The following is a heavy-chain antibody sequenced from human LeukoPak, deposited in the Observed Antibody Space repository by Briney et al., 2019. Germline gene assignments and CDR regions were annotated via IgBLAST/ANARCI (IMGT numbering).Heavy chain of an antibody. Sequence: PSETLSLTCTVSGGSISSYYWTWIRQPPGKGLEWIGYIYFSGSTNYSPSLKNRVTFSVDTSKSQFSLNLSSVTAADTAVYYCARGYTSGWSPALDIWGQGTMVTVSS. D-gene: IGHD6-19*01. CDR1: GGSISSYY. CDR3: ARGYTSGWSPALDI. CDR2: IYFSGST. V-gene: IGHV4-59*01. J-gene: IGHJ3*02.